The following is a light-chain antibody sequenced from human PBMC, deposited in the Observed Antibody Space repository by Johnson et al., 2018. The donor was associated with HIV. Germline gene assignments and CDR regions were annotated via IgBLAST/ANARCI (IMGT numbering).Light chain of an antibody. CDR1: RSNIGNNY. J-gene: IGLJ1*01. Sequence: QSVLTQPPSVSAAPGQKVTISCSGGRSNIGNNYVSWYQQLPGTAPKLLIYDNNKRPSGIPDRFSGSKSGTSATLGITGLQTGDEADYYCGTWDSSLSFYVFGTGTKVTVL. CDR3: GTWDSSLSFYV. CDR2: DNN. V-gene: IGLV1-51*01.